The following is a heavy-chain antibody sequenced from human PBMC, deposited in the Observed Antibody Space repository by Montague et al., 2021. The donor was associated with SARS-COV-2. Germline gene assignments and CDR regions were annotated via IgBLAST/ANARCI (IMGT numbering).Heavy chain of an antibody. CDR2: VYYRGNT. D-gene: IGHD3-16*01. CDR1: GGSISSDY. J-gene: IGHJ4*02. V-gene: IGHV4-59*08. Sequence: SKTLSLTCTVSGGSISSDYWTWIRQPPGKGLEWIGFVYYRGNTYYNPSLRGRVTISVDTSSNHFSLTLSSVTAADTAIYYCARHYDHSSRVDSWGQGTLVTVSS. CDR3: ARHYDHSSRVDS.